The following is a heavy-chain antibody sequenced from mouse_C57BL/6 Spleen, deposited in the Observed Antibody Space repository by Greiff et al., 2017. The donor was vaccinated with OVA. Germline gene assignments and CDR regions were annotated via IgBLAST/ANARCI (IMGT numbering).Heavy chain of an antibody. CDR3: ARGYVRYLDY. D-gene: IGHD2-10*02. CDR2: ISSGGSYT. Sequence: EVQLVESGGDLVKPGGSLKLSCAASGFTFSSYGMPWVRQTPDKRLEWVATISSGGSYTYYPDSVKGRSTITRDNDKNTLFQQMSRPVSEDTTMYYDARGYVRYLDYWGQGTTLTVSS. CDR1: GFTFSSYG. V-gene: IGHV5-6*01. J-gene: IGHJ2*01.